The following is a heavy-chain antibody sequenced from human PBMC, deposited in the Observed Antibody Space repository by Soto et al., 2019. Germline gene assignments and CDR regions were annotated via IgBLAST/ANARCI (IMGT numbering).Heavy chain of an antibody. CDR3: ARGTVVLPGAEAPFDY. D-gene: IGHD2-2*01. CDR2: ILPILGIA. CDR1: GGTFSSYT. Sequence: QVQLVQSGAEVKKPGSSVKVSCKASGGTFSSYTISWVRQAPGQGLEWMGRILPILGIANYAHKFQGRVTITADKSTSTAYMELSSLRSEDTAVYYCARGTVVLPGAEAPFDYWGQGTLVTVSS. V-gene: IGHV1-69*02. J-gene: IGHJ4*02.